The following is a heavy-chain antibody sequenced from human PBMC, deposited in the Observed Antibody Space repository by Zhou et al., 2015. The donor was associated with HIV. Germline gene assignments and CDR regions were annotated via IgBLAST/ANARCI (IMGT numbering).Heavy chain of an antibody. D-gene: IGHD3-22*01. CDR3: ARGPRGVGYYDSSGYHLDY. Sequence: QVQLVQSGAEVKKPGSSVKVSCKASGGTFSSYAISWVRQAPGQGLEWMGGIIPIFGTANYAQKFQGRVTITADESTSTAYMELSSLRSEDTAVYYCARGPRGVGYYDSSGYHLDYVGPGNPGHRLL. CDR1: GGTFSSYA. J-gene: IGHJ4*02. CDR2: IIPIFGTA. V-gene: IGHV1-69*01.